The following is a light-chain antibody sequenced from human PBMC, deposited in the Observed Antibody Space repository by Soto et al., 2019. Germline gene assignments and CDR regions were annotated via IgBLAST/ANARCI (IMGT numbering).Light chain of an antibody. J-gene: IGKJ2*01. CDR2: LGS. Sequence: DIVMTKSPLSLPVTPGEPASISGRSSQSLLHSNGYNYLDWYLQKPGQSPQLLINLGSNRSAGVPDRFSGSGSGTDFTLKISRVEAEDVGVYYCMQVLQTLYTFGQGTKLEIK. CDR1: QSLLHSNGYNY. CDR3: MQVLQTLYT. V-gene: IGKV2-28*01.